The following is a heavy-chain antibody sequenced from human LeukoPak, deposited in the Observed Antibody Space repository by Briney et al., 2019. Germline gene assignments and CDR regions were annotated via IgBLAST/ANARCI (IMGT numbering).Heavy chain of an antibody. J-gene: IGHJ6*04. D-gene: IGHD3-10*02. CDR2: INSDGSST. CDR3: AELGITMIGGV. CDR1: GFTFSSYW. V-gene: IGHV3-74*01. Sequence: GGSLRLSCAASGFTFSSYWMHWVRQAPGKGLVWVSRINSDGSSTSYADYVKGRFTISRDNAKNTLYLQMNSLRAEDTAVYYCAELGITMIGGVWGKGTTVTISS.